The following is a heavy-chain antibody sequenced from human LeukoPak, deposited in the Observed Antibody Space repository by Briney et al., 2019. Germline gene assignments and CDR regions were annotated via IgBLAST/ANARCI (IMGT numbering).Heavy chain of an antibody. Sequence: SVKVSCKASGGTFSSYAISWVRQAPGQGLEWMGRIIPILGIANYAQKFQGRVTITADKSTSTAYMELSSLRSEDTAVYYCALGFVEQWLAPPSLRYWGQGTLVTVSS. CDR2: IIPILGIA. CDR3: ALGFVEQWLAPPSLRY. V-gene: IGHV1-69*04. CDR1: GGTFSSYA. D-gene: IGHD6-19*01. J-gene: IGHJ4*02.